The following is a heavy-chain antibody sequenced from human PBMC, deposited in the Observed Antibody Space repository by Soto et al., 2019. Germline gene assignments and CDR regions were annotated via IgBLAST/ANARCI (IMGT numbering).Heavy chain of an antibody. V-gene: IGHV3-30*18. D-gene: IGHD3-22*01. J-gene: IGHJ4*02. Sequence: QVQLVESGGGVVQPGRSLRLSCADSGFTFTDYGMHWVRQAPGKGLEWVAVISYDGSNKNYADSVKGRFTISRDNSKNTLYLQMNSLRAEDTAVYYCAKDTYYHDSSGYYVFDYWGRGTLVTVSS. CDR2: ISYDGSNK. CDR1: GFTFTDYG. CDR3: AKDTYYHDSSGYYVFDY.